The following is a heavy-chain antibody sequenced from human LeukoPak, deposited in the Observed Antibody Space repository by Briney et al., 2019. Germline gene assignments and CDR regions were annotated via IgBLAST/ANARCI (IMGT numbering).Heavy chain of an antibody. CDR1: GFTFSSYS. V-gene: IGHV3-21*01. CDR2: ISSSSSYI. Sequence: GGSLRLSCAASGFTFSSYSMNWVRQAPGKGLEWVSSISSSSSYIYYADSVKGRFTISRDNAKNSLYLQMNSLRAEDTAVYYCARDMGTGHYDFWSGYYKDYMDVWGKVTTVTVSS. D-gene: IGHD3-3*01. J-gene: IGHJ6*03. CDR3: ARDMGTGHYDFWSGYYKDYMDV.